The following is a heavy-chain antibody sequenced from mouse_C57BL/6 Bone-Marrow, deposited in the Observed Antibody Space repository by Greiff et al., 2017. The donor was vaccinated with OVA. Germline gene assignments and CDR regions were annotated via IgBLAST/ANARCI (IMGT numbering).Heavy chain of an antibody. D-gene: IGHD1-1*01. V-gene: IGHV1-52*01. Sequence: QVQLQQPGAELVRPGSSVKLSCKASGYTFTSYWMHWVKQRPIQGLEWIGNIDPSDSATHYNQKFKDKATLTVDKSSSTAYMQLSSLTSEDSAVYYCARSVYYYGSFWYFDVWGTGTTVTVSS. CDR3: ARSVYYYGSFWYFDV. J-gene: IGHJ1*03. CDR1: GYTFTSYW. CDR2: IDPSDSAT.